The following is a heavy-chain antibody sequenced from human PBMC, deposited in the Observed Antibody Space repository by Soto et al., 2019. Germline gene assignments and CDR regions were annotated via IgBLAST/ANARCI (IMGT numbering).Heavy chain of an antibody. J-gene: IGHJ2*01. Sequence: EVNLVESGGGLVQPGGSLRLSCAASGFTFSNSDMHWVRQSAGKGLEWLAGIGTVGDAYYPPSVRGRFTISRENAKNSLYLQMHGLRAEDTAVYFCARGTGARLMYFDLWGRGTLVTVSS. CDR1: GFTFSNSD. V-gene: IGHV3-13*01. CDR3: ARGTGARLMYFDL. D-gene: IGHD7-27*01. CDR2: IGTVGDA.